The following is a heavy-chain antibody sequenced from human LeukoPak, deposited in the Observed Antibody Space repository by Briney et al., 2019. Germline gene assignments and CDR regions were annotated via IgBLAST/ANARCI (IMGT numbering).Heavy chain of an antibody. CDR2: ISCNNGDT. CDR3: ARSATHRLVWTDRSVWLPLDY. D-gene: IGHD5-18*01. CDR1: GYTFTSNG. V-gene: IGHV1-18*01. J-gene: IGHJ4*02. Sequence: ASVKVSCKASGYTFTSNGITWVRQAPGQGLEWVGWISCNNGDTRYAQKFQGRVTVTTDTSTSTAYMELRSLRSDDTAVYYCARSATHRLVWTDRSVWLPLDYWGQGTLVTVSS.